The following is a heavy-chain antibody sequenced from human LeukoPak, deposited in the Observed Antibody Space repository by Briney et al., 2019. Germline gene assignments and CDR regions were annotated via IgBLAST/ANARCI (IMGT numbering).Heavy chain of an antibody. J-gene: IGHJ4*02. V-gene: IGHV1-2*02. Sequence: GASVKVSCKASGYTFTGYYMHWVRQAPGQGLEWMGWINPNSGGTTYAQKFRGRVTMTRDTSISTAYMELSRLRSDDTAVYYCARDGGQYYDSSGYSGFPDYWGQGTLVTVSS. CDR1: GYTFTGYY. D-gene: IGHD3-22*01. CDR3: ARDGGQYYDSSGYSGFPDY. CDR2: INPNSGGT.